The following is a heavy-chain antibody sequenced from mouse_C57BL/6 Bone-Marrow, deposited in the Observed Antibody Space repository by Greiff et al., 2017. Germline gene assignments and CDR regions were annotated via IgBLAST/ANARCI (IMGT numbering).Heavy chain of an antibody. J-gene: IGHJ3*01. CDR2: ISSGGSYT. CDR3: ARDGNPFAY. V-gene: IGHV5-6*01. D-gene: IGHD2-1*01. CDR1: GFTFSSYG. Sequence: EVQVVESGGDLVKPGGSLKLSCAASGFTFSSYGMSWVRQTPDKRLEWVATISSGGSYTYYPDSVKGRFTISRDNAKNTLYLQMRSLKSEDTAMYYCARDGNPFAYWGQGTLVTVSA.